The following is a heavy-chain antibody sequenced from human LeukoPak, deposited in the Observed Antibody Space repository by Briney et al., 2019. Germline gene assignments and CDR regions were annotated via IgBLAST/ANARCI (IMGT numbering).Heavy chain of an antibody. J-gene: IGHJ5*02. CDR2: IYWNDDK. CDR1: GFSLSTNGVG. Sequence: SGPTLVNPTQTLTLTCTFSGFSLSTNGVGVGWIRQPPGKALEWLALIYWNDDKHFSPSLKSRLTITKDTSKNQVVLTMTNMDPVVTATYYCAHATLATVFDPWGQGTLVTVSS. V-gene: IGHV2-5*01. D-gene: IGHD6-13*01. CDR3: AHATLATVFDP.